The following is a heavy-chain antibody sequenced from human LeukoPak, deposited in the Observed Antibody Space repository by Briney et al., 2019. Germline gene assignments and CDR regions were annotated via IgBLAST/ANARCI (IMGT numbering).Heavy chain of an antibody. V-gene: IGHV1-18*01. J-gene: IGHJ3*01. CDR2: ISAYNGNT. Sequence: RASVTVSCMASGYTFTSYGISWVRQAPGQGLEWMGWISAYNGNTNYAQKLQGRVTMTTDTSTSTAYMELRSLRSDDTAVYYCARDLGGGSITTWGQGTMVTVSS. D-gene: IGHD3-22*01. CDR1: GYTFTSYG. CDR3: ARDLGGGSITT.